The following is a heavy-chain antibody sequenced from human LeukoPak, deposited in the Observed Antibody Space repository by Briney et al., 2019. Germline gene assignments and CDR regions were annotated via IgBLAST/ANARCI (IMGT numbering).Heavy chain of an antibody. CDR2: INPSGGST. J-gene: IGHJ5*02. Sequence: ASVKVSCKASGYGYIFTSYYMHWVRQAPGQGLEWMGVINPSGGSTNYAQKFQGRVTITADKSTSTAYMELSSLRSEDTAVYYCARDRDSYGYQPYLYNWFDPWGQGTLVTVSS. CDR3: ARDRDSYGYQPYLYNWFDP. CDR1: GYGYIFTSYY. V-gene: IGHV1-46*01. D-gene: IGHD5-18*01.